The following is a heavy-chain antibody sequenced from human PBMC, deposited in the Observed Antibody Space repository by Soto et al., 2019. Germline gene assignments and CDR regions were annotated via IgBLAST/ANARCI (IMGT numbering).Heavy chain of an antibody. V-gene: IGHV4-59*01. Sequence: SETLSLTCTVSGGSISSYYGSWIRQPPGKGLEWIGYIYYSGSTNYNPSLKSRVTISVDTSKNQFSLKLSSVTAADTAVYYCGSVSGYDRGNNWFDPWGQGTLVTVSS. D-gene: IGHD5-12*01. CDR3: GSVSGYDRGNNWFDP. CDR1: GGSISSYY. CDR2: IYYSGST. J-gene: IGHJ5*02.